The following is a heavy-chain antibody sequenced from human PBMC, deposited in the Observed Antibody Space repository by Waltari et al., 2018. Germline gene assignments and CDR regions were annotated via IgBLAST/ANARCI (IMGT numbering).Heavy chain of an antibody. CDR1: GYTFTSYA. D-gene: IGHD1-1*01. V-gene: IGHV7-4-1*02. Sequence: QVQLVQSGSELKKPGASVKVSCKASGYTFTSYAMNWVRQAPGQGLEWMGWSNPNPGNPTYAQGFKGRLVFSLDTSGSTAYLQISSLKAEDTAVYYCAREARRRERYMDVWGQGTTVTVSS. CDR3: AREARRRERYMDV. J-gene: IGHJ6*02. CDR2: SNPNPGNP.